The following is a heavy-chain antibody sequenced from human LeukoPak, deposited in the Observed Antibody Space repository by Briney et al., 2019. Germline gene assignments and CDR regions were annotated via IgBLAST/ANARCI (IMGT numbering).Heavy chain of an antibody. D-gene: IGHD3-10*01. Sequence: SETLSLTCTVSGGSISSYYWSWIRQPPGKGLEWIGYIYYSGSTNYNPSLKSRVTISVDTSKNQFSLKLSSVTAADTAVYYCARGPRITMVRGVIIDSDPLGCYDYWGQGTLVTVCS. CDR3: ARGPRITMVRGVIIDSDPLGCYDY. CDR1: GGSISSYY. CDR2: IYYSGST. V-gene: IGHV4-59*01. J-gene: IGHJ4*02.